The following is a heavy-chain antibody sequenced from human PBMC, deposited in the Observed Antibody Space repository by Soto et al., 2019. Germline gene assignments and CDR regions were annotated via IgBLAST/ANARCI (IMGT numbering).Heavy chain of an antibody. CDR1: GYTFTSYA. D-gene: IGHD2-2*01. V-gene: IGHV1-3*01. CDR2: ISAGNGNT. Sequence: ASVKVSCKASGYTFTSYAMHWVRQAPGQRLEWMGWISAGNGNTKYSQKFQGRVTITADESTSTAYMELSSLRSEDTAVYYCARHDCISSSCYYYYYYGMDVWGQGTTVTVS. CDR3: ARHDCISSSCYYYYYYGMDV. J-gene: IGHJ6*02.